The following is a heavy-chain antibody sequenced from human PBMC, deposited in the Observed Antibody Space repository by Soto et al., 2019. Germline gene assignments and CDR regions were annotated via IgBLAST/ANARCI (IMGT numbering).Heavy chain of an antibody. CDR3: ARDPCIGYCSGGSCYCLDY. V-gene: IGHV1-46*03. CDR2: INPSGGST. D-gene: IGHD2-15*01. CDR1: GCTFTSYY. Sequence: EASVKVSCKASGCTFTSYYMHWVRQAPGQGLEWMGIINPSGGSTSYAQKLQGRVTMTRDTSTSTVYMELRSLRSEDTAVYYCARDPCIGYCSGGSCYCLDYWGQGTLVTVSS. J-gene: IGHJ4*02.